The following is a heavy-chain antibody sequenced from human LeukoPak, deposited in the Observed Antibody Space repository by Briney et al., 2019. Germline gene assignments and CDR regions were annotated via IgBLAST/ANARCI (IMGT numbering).Heavy chain of an antibody. CDR2: IVGSNGKT. CDR1: GFTFSTYT. D-gene: IGHD5-24*01. V-gene: IGHV3-23*01. Sequence: GGSLRLSCAASGFTFSTYTMHWVRQAPGKGLDWVSGIVGSNGKTYYADSVRGRFTISRDNSKNTLYLQMNSLRAEDTAVYFCAKDYRPDGYNDLDYWGQGTQVTVSS. J-gene: IGHJ4*02. CDR3: AKDYRPDGYNDLDY.